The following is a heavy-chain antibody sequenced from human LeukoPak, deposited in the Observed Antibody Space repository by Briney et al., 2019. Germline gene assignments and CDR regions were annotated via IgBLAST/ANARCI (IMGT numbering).Heavy chain of an antibody. D-gene: IGHD5-12*01. Sequence: GGSLRLSCAASGFTFSTYSMSWVRQAPGKGLEWVSSISSSSTYIYYADSVKGRFTISRDNAKNSLYLQMNSLRAEDTAVYYCARGPSGYHNTGGQGTLVTVSS. CDR3: ARGPSGYHNT. V-gene: IGHV3-21*01. CDR2: ISSSSTYI. J-gene: IGHJ4*02. CDR1: GFTFSTYS.